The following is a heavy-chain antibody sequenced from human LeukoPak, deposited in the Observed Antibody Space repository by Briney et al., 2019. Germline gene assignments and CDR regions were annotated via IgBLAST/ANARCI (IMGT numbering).Heavy chain of an antibody. J-gene: IGHJ4*02. D-gene: IGHD3-10*01. CDR2: IYSSGST. V-gene: IGHV4-4*07. CDR1: GDSISTYY. CDR3: ARGVYGSGDY. Sequence: SETLSLTCAVSGDSISTYYWSWIRQPAGKGLEWIGRIYSSGSTNYNPSLKSRVTMSVDTSKNQFSLKLTSVTAADTAVYYCARGVYGSGDYWGQGTLVTVSS.